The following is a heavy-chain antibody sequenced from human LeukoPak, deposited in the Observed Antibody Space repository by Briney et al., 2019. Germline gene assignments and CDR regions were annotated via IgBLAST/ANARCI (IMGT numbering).Heavy chain of an antibody. J-gene: IGHJ4*02. D-gene: IGHD6-19*01. V-gene: IGHV3-23*01. CDR1: RFTFSSYA. CDR2: ISGSGHST. CDR3: AKPSSGWYFDPFDY. Sequence: PGGSLRLSCAVSRFTFSSYAMSWVRQAPGKGLEWASSISGSGHSTYYADSVKGRFTISRDNSKNTLYRQMNSLRAEDTAVYYCAKPSSGWYFDPFDYWGQGTLVTVSS.